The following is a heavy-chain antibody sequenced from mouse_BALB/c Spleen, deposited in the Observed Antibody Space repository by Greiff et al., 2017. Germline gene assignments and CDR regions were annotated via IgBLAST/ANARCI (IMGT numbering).Heavy chain of an antibody. D-gene: IGHD1-1*01. J-gene: IGHJ4*01. CDR2: ISTYYGDA. CDR3: ARDGGSSLGAMDY. CDR1: GYTFTDYA. V-gene: IGHV1S137*01. Sequence: VQLQESGAELVRPGVSVKISCKGSGYTFTDYAMHWVKQSHAKSLEWIGVISTYYGDASYNQKFKGKATMTVDKSSSTAYMELARLTSEDSAIYYCARDGGSSLGAMDYWGQGTSVTVSS.